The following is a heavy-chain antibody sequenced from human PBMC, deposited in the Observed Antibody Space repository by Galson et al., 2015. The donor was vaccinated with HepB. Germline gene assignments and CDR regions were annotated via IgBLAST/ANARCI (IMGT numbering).Heavy chain of an antibody. CDR3: AKDWGLGV. D-gene: IGHD3-16*01. CDR2: TSYDGETK. Sequence: SLRLSCAASGFTFSIEAMYWVRQAPDKGLEFVAATSYDGETKYYADSVRGRFTISRDNSKNTLYLRMNSLRVEDTALYYCAKDWGLGVWGQGTMVTVSS. V-gene: IGHV3-30-3*02. J-gene: IGHJ3*01. CDR1: GFTFSIEA.